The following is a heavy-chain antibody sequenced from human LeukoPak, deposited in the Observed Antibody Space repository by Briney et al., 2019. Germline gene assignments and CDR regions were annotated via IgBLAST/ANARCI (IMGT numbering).Heavy chain of an antibody. CDR1: GGSISSSSYY. D-gene: IGHD2-2*02. V-gene: IGHV4-39*07. CDR2: IYYSGST. J-gene: IGHJ4*02. Sequence: SESLSLTCTVSGGSISSSSYYWGWIRQPPGKGLEWIGSIYYSGSTYYNPSLKSRVTISVDTSKNQFSLKLSSVTAADTAVYYCARALLGYCSGTSCYIGAGFDYWGQGTLVTVSS. CDR3: ARALLGYCSGTSCYIGAGFDY.